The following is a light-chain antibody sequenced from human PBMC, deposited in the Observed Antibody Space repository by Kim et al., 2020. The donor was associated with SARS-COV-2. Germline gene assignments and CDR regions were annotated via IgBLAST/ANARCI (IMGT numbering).Light chain of an antibody. CDR1: QSVSSSY. CDR2: DAS. V-gene: IGKV3D-20*01. CDR3: QKYSSSPIT. Sequence: EIVLTQSPAILSLSPGERATLSCGASQSVSSSYLAWHQQKPGLAPRLLIYDASSRATGIPDRFSGSGSGTDFTLTISRVEPEDFAVYYCQKYSSSPITFGQGTRLDIK. J-gene: IGKJ5*01.